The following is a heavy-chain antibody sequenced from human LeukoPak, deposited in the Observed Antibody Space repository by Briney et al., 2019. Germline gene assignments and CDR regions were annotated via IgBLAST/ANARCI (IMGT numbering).Heavy chain of an antibody. J-gene: IGHJ6*03. Sequence: ETLSLTCTVSGGSISSYYWSWIRQPPGKALEWLAHVFSNDEKSYHTSLKSRLTISKDTSKSQVVLTMTNVDPVDTATYYCARMRPYYMDVWGKGTTVTISS. CDR1: GGSISSYYW. CDR2: VFSNDEK. V-gene: IGHV2-26*02. CDR3: ARMRPYYMDV.